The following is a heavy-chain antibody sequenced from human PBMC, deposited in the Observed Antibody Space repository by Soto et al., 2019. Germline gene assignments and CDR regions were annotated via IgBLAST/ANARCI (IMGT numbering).Heavy chain of an antibody. CDR2: INHSGST. CDR1: GGSFSGYY. CDR3: ARATETNYDILTGYYRLPRPLDY. Sequence: PSETLSLTCAVYGGSFSGYYWSWIRQPPGKGLEGIGEINHSGSTNYNPALKSRVTISVDTPKNQFSLKLSSVTAADTAVYYCARATETNYDILTGYYRLPRPLDYWGQGTLVTVSS. J-gene: IGHJ4*02. V-gene: IGHV4-34*01. D-gene: IGHD3-9*01.